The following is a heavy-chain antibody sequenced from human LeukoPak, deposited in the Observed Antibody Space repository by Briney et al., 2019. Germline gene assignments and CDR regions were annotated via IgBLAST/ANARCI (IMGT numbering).Heavy chain of an antibody. CDR2: INPSGGST. V-gene: IGHV1-46*01. CDR1: GYTFTSYY. Sequence: ASVKVSCKASGYTFTSYYMHWVRQAPGQGREWMGIINPSGGSTSYAQKFQGRVTMTCDTSTSTVYMDLSSLRSEDTAVYYCAREAIAAGKNFDYWGQGTQVTVSS. D-gene: IGHD6-25*01. CDR3: AREAIAAGKNFDY. J-gene: IGHJ4*02.